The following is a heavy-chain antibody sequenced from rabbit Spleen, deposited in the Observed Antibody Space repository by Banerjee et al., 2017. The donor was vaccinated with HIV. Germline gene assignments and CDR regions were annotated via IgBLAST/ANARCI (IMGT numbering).Heavy chain of an antibody. V-gene: IGHV1S45*01. D-gene: IGHD4-2*01. CDR2: IYSSSVIT. CDR3: ARGGYGGHIYAMGL. J-gene: IGHJ4*01. Sequence: QEQLEESGGDLVKPEGSLTLTCTASGFSFSSSYYMYWVRQAPGKGLEWIGCIYSSSVITWYASWAKGRFTISKTSSTTVTLQMTSLTDADTATYFCARGGYGGHIYAMGLWGPGTLVT. CDR1: GFSFSSSYY.